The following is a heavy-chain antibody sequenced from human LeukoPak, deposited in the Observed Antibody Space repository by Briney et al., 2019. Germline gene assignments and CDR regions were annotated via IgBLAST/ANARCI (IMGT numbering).Heavy chain of an antibody. Sequence: GGSLRLSCAASGFTFSDYGMDWVRQAPGKGLEWVAFIRYDGSNKYYADSVKGRFIISRDNSKNTLYLQMNSLRPEDTAVYFCANLDSSGYSTFDYWGQGTLVTVSS. CDR1: GFTFSDYG. J-gene: IGHJ4*02. D-gene: IGHD3-22*01. CDR3: ANLDSSGYSTFDY. V-gene: IGHV3-30*02. CDR2: IRYDGSNK.